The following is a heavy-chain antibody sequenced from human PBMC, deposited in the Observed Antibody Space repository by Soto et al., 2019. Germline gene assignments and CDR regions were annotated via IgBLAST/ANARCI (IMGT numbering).Heavy chain of an antibody. CDR2: IYYSGNT. J-gene: IGHJ6*02. V-gene: IGHV4-30-4*01. Sequence: SGTLSLTCSVSGGSISSGNYYWSWIRQPPGKGLERIGNIYYSGNTNYNPSLKSRLIISIDTFKHQFSPKAGSVTAADTAVYYCVRSSLYGLDVWGQGTTVTVSS. CDR3: VRSSLYGLDV. CDR1: GGSISSGNYY. D-gene: IGHD1-1*01.